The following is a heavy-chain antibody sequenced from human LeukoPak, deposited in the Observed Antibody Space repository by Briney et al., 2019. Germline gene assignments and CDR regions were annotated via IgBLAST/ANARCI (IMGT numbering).Heavy chain of an antibody. CDR1: GYSISSGYY. D-gene: IGHD3-10*01. Sequence: SETLSLTCTVSGYSISSGYYWGWIRQPPGKGLEWIGSIYHSGSTYYNPSLKSRVTISVDTSKNQFSLKLSSVTAADTAVYYCARCYGSGRLLGFDPWGQGTLVTVSS. CDR2: IYHSGST. J-gene: IGHJ5*02. CDR3: ARCYGSGRLLGFDP. V-gene: IGHV4-38-2*02.